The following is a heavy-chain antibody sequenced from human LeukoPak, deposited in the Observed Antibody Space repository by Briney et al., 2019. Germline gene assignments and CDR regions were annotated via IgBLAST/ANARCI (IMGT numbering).Heavy chain of an antibody. CDR2: IYYSGST. J-gene: IGHJ6*02. Sequence: SQTLSLTCTVSGGSISSGGYYWSWIRQHPGKGLEWIGYIYYSGSTYYNPSLKSRVTISVDTSKNQFSLKLSSVTAADTAVYYCARDRVVMNPTIYYYYYGMDVWGQGTTVTVS. V-gene: IGHV4-31*03. CDR3: ARDRVVMNPTIYYYYYGMDV. D-gene: IGHD3-3*01. CDR1: GGSISSGGYY.